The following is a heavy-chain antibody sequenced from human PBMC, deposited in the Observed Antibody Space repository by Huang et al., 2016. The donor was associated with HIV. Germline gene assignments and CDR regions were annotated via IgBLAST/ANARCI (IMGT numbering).Heavy chain of an antibody. Sequence: VQLIQSGAEVKKTGSSVRVSCRASEGTFSSYSIGWMRQAPGQGLEWVGGIIPIFGTTTYAQKCQGRVSIAADEATSTAYMDLNSLRSEDTAVYYCARAALVNNQYFDYWGQGTLVTVSS. CDR1: EGTFSSYS. J-gene: IGHJ4*02. CDR2: IIPIFGTT. D-gene: IGHD5-18*01. CDR3: ARAALVNNQYFDY. V-gene: IGHV1-69*13.